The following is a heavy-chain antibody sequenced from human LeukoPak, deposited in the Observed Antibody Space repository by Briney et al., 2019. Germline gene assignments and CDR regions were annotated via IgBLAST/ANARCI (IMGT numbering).Heavy chain of an antibody. D-gene: IGHD6-19*01. J-gene: IGHJ3*02. CDR1: GGSISSGDYY. Sequence: SETLSLTCTVSGGSISSGDYYWSWIRQPPGKGPEWIGYIYYSGSTYYNPSLKSRVTISVDTSKNQFSLKLSSVTAADTAVYYCARERTAVAGTQHAFDIWGQGTMVTVSS. CDR2: IYYSGST. CDR3: ARERTAVAGTQHAFDI. V-gene: IGHV4-30-4*08.